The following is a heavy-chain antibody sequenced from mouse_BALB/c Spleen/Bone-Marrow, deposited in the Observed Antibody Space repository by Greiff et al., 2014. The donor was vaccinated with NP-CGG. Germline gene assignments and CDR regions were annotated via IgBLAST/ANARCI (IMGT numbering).Heavy chain of an antibody. CDR2: INPGSGGT. J-gene: IGHJ3*01. CDR1: GYAFTNYL. V-gene: IGHV1-54*03. Sequence: QVHVKQSGAELVRPGTSVKVSCKASGYAFTNYLIEWVKQRPGQGLEWIGVINPGSGGTNYNEKFKGKATLTADKSSSTAYMQLSSLTSDDSAVYFCARRDGNHAWFAYWGQGTLVTVSA. CDR3: ARRDGNHAWFAY. D-gene: IGHD2-1*01.